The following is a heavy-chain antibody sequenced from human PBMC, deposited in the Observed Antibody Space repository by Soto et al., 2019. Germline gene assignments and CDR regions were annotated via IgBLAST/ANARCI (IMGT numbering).Heavy chain of an antibody. CDR1: GFTFSSYA. D-gene: IGHD1-26*01. J-gene: IGHJ4*02. CDR2: ISGSGGST. V-gene: IGHV3-23*01. Sequence: EVQLLESGGGLVQPGGSLRLSCAASGFTFSSYAMRWVRKAPGKGLEWVSAISGSGGSTYYADSVKGRFTVSRDTSKNTLYLQMNSLRAEDTAVYYCARRGSGSYYDYWGQGTLVTVSS. CDR3: ARRGSGSYYDY.